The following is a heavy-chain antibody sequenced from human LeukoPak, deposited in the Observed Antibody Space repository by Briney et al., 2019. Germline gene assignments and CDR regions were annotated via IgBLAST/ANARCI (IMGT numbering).Heavy chain of an antibody. CDR2: ISSSSSYI. CDR3: ARDLLGGGLFDY. Sequence: GGSLRLSCAASGFTFSSYSMNWVRRAPGKGLEWVSSISSSSSYIYYADSVKGRFTISRDNAKNSLYLQMNSLRAEDTAVYYCARDLLGGGLFDYWGQGTLVTVSS. V-gene: IGHV3-21*01. J-gene: IGHJ4*02. CDR1: GFTFSSYS. D-gene: IGHD3-16*01.